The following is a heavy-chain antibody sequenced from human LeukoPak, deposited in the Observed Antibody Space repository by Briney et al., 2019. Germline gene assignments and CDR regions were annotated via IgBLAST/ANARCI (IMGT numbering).Heavy chain of an antibody. D-gene: IGHD4-17*01. J-gene: IGHJ5*02. Sequence: GSLRLSCAASGFTFSSYAMSWVRQPPGKGLEWIGSIYYSGSTYYNPSLKSRVTISVDTSKNQFSLKLSSVTAADTAVYYCARHYVRYGDRRFDPWGQGTLVTVSS. CDR2: IYYSGST. CDR3: ARHYVRYGDRRFDP. CDR1: GFTFSSYA. V-gene: IGHV4-39*01.